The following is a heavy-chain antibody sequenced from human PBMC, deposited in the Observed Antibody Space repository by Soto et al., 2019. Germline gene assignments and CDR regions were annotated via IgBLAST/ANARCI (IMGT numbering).Heavy chain of an antibody. CDR2: ISPNSGNT. J-gene: IGHJ5*02. CDR3: AKDGGREGYFGNWFDP. CDR1: GDTFSRYG. D-gene: IGHD2-15*01. Sequence: ASVKVSCKASGDTFSRYGINWVRQAPGQGLEWMGWISPNSGNTDYAQKFQGRVTITADESTTTAYMELSSLRSDDTAVYYCAKDGGREGYFGNWFDPWGQGTLVTVSS. V-gene: IGHV1-18*01.